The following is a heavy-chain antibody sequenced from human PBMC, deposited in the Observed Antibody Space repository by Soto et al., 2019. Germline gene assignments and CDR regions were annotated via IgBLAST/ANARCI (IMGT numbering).Heavy chain of an antibody. CDR1: GFSLSTSGVG. V-gene: IGHV2-5*01. Sequence: VNPTQTLTLTCTFSGFSLSTSGVGVGWIRQPPGKALEWLALIYWNDDKRYSPSLKSRLTITKDTSKNQVVLTMTNMDPVDTATYYCAHSGVIVGATPGNEYFQHWGQGTLVTVSS. CDR3: AHSGVIVGATPGNEYFQH. J-gene: IGHJ1*01. D-gene: IGHD1-26*01. CDR2: IYWNDDK.